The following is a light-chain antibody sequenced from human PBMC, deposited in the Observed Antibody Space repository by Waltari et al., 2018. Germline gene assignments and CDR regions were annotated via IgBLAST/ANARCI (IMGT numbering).Light chain of an antibody. J-gene: IGKJ2*01. Sequence: DIVMTQSPDSLAVSLGERATINCKSSQSVLYSSNNKTYLAWYQQKPGQPPKLIIYWASTRESGVPDRFSGSGSGTDFTLTISSLQAEDVAVYYCQQYYSIPYTFGQGTKLEIK. CDR1: QSVLYSSNNKTY. CDR2: WAS. V-gene: IGKV4-1*01. CDR3: QQYYSIPYT.